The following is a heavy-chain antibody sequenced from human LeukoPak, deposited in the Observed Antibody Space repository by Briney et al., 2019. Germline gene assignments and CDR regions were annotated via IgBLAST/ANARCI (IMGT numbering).Heavy chain of an antibody. J-gene: IGHJ4*02. CDR2: INAGNGNT. Sequence: AAVKVSCKASGYTFTRYAMHWVRQAPGQRLEWMGWINAGNGNTQYSQDFQGRVTITRDTSASTAYMELSSLRSEDMAVYYRARSFKNYFDYWGQGTLVTVSS. V-gene: IGHV1-3*03. CDR3: ARSFKNYFDY. CDR1: GYTFTRYA.